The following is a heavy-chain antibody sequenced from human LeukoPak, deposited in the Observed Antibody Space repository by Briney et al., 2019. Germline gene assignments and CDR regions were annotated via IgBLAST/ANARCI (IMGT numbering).Heavy chain of an antibody. CDR1: GFTFSSYS. CDR2: ISSSSSYI. Sequence: GGSLRLPCAASGFTFSSYSMNWVRQAPGKGLEWVSSISSSSSYIYYADSVKGRFTISRDNAKNSLYLQMNSLRAEDTALYYCARGTSDARYYFDYWGQGILVTVSS. J-gene: IGHJ4*02. V-gene: IGHV3-21*04. D-gene: IGHD1-1*01. CDR3: ARGTSDARYYFDY.